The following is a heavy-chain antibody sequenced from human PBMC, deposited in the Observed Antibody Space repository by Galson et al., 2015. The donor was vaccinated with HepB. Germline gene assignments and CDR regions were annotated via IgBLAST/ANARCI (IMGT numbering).Heavy chain of an antibody. V-gene: IGHV3-23*01. Sequence: SLRLSCAASGFTFSSYGMSWVRQAPGKGLEWVASISGSGDNTYYADSVKGRFTVSRDDSKNTLYLHMNSLRVEDTVVYHCAKDGSRGGDFQRGFDYWGQGTLVTVSS. D-gene: IGHD3-3*01. CDR2: ISGSGDNT. CDR3: AKDGSRGGDFQRGFDY. CDR1: GFTFSSYG. J-gene: IGHJ4*02.